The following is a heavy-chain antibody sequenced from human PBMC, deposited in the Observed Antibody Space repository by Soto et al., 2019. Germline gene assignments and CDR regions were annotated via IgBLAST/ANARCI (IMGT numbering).Heavy chain of an antibody. J-gene: IGHJ6*02. D-gene: IGHD6-19*01. CDR3: ARERGAVAGRYYGMDV. V-gene: IGHV4-59*01. CDR1: GGSISSYY. Sequence: SETLSLTCTVSGGSISSYYWSWIRQPPGKGLEWIGYIYYSGSTNYNPSLKSRVTISVDTSKNQFSLKLSSVTAADTAVYYGARERGAVAGRYYGMDVWGQGTTVTVSS. CDR2: IYYSGST.